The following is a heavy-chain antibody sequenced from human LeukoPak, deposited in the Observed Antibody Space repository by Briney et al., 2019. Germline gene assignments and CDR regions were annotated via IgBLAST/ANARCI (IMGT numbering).Heavy chain of an antibody. CDR1: GFTFSSYG. CDR3: ARVFHLIDH. Sequence: GGSLRLSCAASGFTFSSYGMSWVRQAPGKGLEWVSAISGSGGSTYYADSVKGRFTISRDNAKNTLYLQMNSLRVEDTAVYYCARVFHLIDHWGQGTLVTVSS. V-gene: IGHV3-23*01. J-gene: IGHJ4*02. CDR2: ISGSGGST.